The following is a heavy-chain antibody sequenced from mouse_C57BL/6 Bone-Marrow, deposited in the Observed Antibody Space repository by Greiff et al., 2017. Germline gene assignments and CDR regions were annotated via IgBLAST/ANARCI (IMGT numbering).Heavy chain of an antibody. Sequence: SGAELVRPGASVKLSCTASGFNIKDAYMHWVKQRPEQGLEWIGWIDPENGDTEYASKFQGKATITADTSSNTAYLQLSSLTSEDTAVYYCTTITTIVYWYFDVWGTGTTVTVSS. J-gene: IGHJ1*03. CDR2: IDPENGDT. D-gene: IGHD1-1*01. CDR1: GFNIKDAY. CDR3: TTITTIVYWYFDV. V-gene: IGHV14-4*01.